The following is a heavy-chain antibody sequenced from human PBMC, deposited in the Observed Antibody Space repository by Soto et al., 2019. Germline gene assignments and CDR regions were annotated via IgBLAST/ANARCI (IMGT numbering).Heavy chain of an antibody. J-gene: IGHJ4*02. V-gene: IGHV1-69-2*01. Sequence: VQLVQSGAEVKKPGATVRISCKASKYTFTDYYIHWVQQAPGKGLEWMGLGDPKDGQTRYAQKFQGRVTMTADTAAEKAYMDLTRLTAEDTAVYYCATGSFYFDSWGQGTPVTVSS. CDR1: KYTFTDYY. CDR2: GDPKDGQT. CDR3: ATGSFYFDS.